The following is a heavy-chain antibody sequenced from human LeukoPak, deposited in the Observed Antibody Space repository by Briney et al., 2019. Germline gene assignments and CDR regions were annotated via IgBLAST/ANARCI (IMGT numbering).Heavy chain of an antibody. CDR3: ARVLRGGPWFGELVWFDP. Sequence: PSETLSLTCSVSGGSISSSSYYWGWIRQPPGKGLGWIGSIYYSGSTYYNTSLKSRVTISVDKSKNQFSLKLSSVTAADTAVYYCARVLRGGPWFGELVWFDPWGQGTLVTVSS. CDR2: IYYSGST. J-gene: IGHJ5*02. CDR1: GGSISSSSYY. V-gene: IGHV4-39*07. D-gene: IGHD3-10*01.